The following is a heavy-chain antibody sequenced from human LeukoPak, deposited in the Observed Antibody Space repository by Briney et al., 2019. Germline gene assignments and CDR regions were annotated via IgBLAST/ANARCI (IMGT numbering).Heavy chain of an antibody. D-gene: IGHD3-9*01. J-gene: IGHJ5*02. CDR2: INHSGST. CDR1: GGSISSYY. V-gene: IGHV4-34*01. Sequence: PSETLSLTCTVSGGSISSYYWSWIRQPPGKGLEWIGEINHSGSTNYNPSLKSRVTISVDTSKNQFSLKLSSVTPADTAVYYCASRNYDILTGSWFDPWGQGTLVTVSS. CDR3: ASRNYDILTGSWFDP.